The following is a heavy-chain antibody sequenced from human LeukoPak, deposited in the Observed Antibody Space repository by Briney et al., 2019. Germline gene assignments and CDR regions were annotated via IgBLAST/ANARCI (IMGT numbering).Heavy chain of an antibody. CDR3: ARRLEENSSISRTTWLDP. CDR1: GDSISTYS. V-gene: IGHV4-59*08. D-gene: IGHD1-14*01. CDR2: IYFSGST. J-gene: IGHJ5*02. Sequence: SWTLSLTCTVSGDSISTYSWNWIRQPPGKGLEWIARIYFSGSTNYYPSLKSRVTISLHRPHNQFALTLSSVTAADTAVYYCARRLEENSSISRTTWLDPWGQGILVTVSS.